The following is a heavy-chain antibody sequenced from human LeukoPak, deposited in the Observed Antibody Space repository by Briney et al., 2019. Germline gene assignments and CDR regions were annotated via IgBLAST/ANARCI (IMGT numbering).Heavy chain of an antibody. CDR3: ARDTYGDYYFDY. CDR2: ISSSGSTI. V-gene: IGHV3-11*04. J-gene: IGHJ4*02. CDR1: GFTFSDYY. D-gene: IGHD4-17*01. Sequence: GGSLRLSCAASGFTFSDYYMSWIRQAPGKGLEWVAYISSSGSTIHYADSVKGRFTISRDNAKNSLYLQMNSLRAEDPAVYYCARDTYGDYYFDYWGQGTLVTVSS.